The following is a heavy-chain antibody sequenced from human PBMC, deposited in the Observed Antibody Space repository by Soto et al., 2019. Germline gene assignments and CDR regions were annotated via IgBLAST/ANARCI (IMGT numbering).Heavy chain of an antibody. V-gene: IGHV3-23*01. CDR2: ILGRVDTT. Sequence: EVQVLESGGDLVEPGGSLRLSCAASGFSFNPFDMSWVRQAPGKGLEWVSVILGRVDTTYYADSVKGRFTISRDTVKNTLNLQMNSLRGEDTALYFCTKGAWLDYWGQGTLVTVSS. J-gene: IGHJ4*02. CDR3: TKGAWLDY. D-gene: IGHD5-12*01. CDR1: GFSFNPFD.